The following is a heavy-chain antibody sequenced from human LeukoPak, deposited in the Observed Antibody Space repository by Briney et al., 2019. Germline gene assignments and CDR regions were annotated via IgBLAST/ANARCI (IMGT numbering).Heavy chain of an antibody. D-gene: IGHD3-22*01. CDR1: GFTFSDYY. CDR3: ARGSSSGYHPDY. V-gene: IGHV3-11*01. Sequence: PGGSLRLSCAASGFTFSDYYMSWIRQAPGKGLEWVSYISSSGSTIYYADSVKGRFTISRDNAKKSLYLQMNSLRAEDTAFYYCARGSSSGYHPDYWGQGTLVTVSS. J-gene: IGHJ4*02. CDR2: ISSSGSTI.